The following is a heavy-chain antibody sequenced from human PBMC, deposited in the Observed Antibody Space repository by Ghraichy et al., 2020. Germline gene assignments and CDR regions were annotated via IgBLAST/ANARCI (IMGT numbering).Heavy chain of an antibody. CDR1: GYTFTSYG. V-gene: IGHV1-18*01. J-gene: IGHJ4*02. CDR2: ISAYNGNT. D-gene: IGHD1-1*01. CDR3: AAGHPTGTRGWLGY. Sequence: ASVKVSCKASGYTFTSYGISWVRQAPGQGLEWMGWISAYNGNTNYAQKLQGRVTMTTDTSTTTAYMELRSLRSDDTAVYYCAAGHPTGTRGWLGYWGQGTLVTVSS.